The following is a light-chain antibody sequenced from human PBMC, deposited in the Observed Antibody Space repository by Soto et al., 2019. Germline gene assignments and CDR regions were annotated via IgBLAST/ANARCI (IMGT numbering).Light chain of an antibody. CDR1: SSNIGDNY. V-gene: IGLV1-51*02. CDR3: GTWDGSLSAVV. J-gene: IGLJ2*01. CDR2: ENN. Sequence: QSVLTQPPSVSAAPGQKVTISCSGSSSNIGDNYVSWYQHLPGTAPKLLIYENNKRPSGIPDRFSGSKSGTSATLGITGLQTGDEADYYCGTWDGSLSAVVFGGGTQLTVL.